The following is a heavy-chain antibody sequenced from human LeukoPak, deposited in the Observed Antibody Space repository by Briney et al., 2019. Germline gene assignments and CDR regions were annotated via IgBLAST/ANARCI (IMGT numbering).Heavy chain of an antibody. Sequence: SETLSLTCTVSGGSISSSSYYWGWIRQPPGKGLEWIGSIYYTGSSYYNPSLNSRVTMSLDPAKNHFSLRMTSLTAADTAVYYCVRDLGVGGSWPLDFWGPGTVVIVSS. D-gene: IGHD2-15*01. CDR1: GGSISSSSYY. J-gene: IGHJ4*02. CDR2: IYYTGSS. V-gene: IGHV4-39*07. CDR3: VRDLGVGGSWPLDF.